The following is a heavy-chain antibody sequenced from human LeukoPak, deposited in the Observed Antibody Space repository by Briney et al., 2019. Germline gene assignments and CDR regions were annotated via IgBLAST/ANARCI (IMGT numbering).Heavy chain of an antibody. V-gene: IGHV3-23*01. Sequence: GGSLRLSCAASGFTFSSYAMSWVRQAPGKGLEWVSAISGSGGSTYYADSVKGRFTISRDNSKNTLYLQMNSLRAEDTAVYYCAKVGLDFWSGYYALCYFDYWGQGTLVTVSS. CDR3: AKVGLDFWSGYYALCYFDY. D-gene: IGHD3-3*01. CDR1: GFTFSSYA. CDR2: ISGSGGST. J-gene: IGHJ4*02.